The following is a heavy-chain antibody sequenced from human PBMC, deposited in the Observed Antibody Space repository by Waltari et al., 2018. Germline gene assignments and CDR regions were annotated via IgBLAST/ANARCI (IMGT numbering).Heavy chain of an antibody. V-gene: IGHV1-18*01. D-gene: IGHD5-18*01. CDR2: ISTYDGNT. CDR1: GYRFISYG. Sequence: QGQLVQSGGEVKRPGASVKISCKASGYRFISYGISWVRQAPGQGLEWMGWISTYDGNTKNVPKFQGRITMTTDTSTQTTYMEIRSLRSDDTAIYFCAREKDTALEAGAFDIWGQGTRVTVSS. J-gene: IGHJ3*02. CDR3: AREKDTALEAGAFDI.